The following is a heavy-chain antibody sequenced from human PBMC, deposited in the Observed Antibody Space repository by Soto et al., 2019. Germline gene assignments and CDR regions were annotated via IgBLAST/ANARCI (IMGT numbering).Heavy chain of an antibody. CDR2: IRSKAYGGTT. D-gene: IGHD5-18*01. Sequence: PGGSLRLSCVASGFSFSSYTMNWVRQAPGKGLEWVGFIRSKAYGGTTEYAASVKGRFTISRDDSKSIAYLQMNSLKTEDTAVYYCTRGSMVTSYWGQGTLVTVSS. CDR3: TRGSMVTSY. V-gene: IGHV3-49*04. J-gene: IGHJ4*02. CDR1: GFSFSSYT.